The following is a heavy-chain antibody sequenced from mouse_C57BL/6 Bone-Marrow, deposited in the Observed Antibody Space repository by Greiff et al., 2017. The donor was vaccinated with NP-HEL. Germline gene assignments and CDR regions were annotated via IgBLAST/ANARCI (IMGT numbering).Heavy chain of an antibody. CDR1: GYTFTSYG. CDR2: ISPRSGNT. CDR3: ASWPTMGY. J-gene: IGHJ2*01. Sequence: VQLQQSGAELARPGASVKLSCKASGYTFTSYGISWVKQRPGQGLEWIGEISPRSGNTYYNEKFKGKATRTADKSSSTAYMELRSLTSEDSAVYFCASWPTMGYWGQGTTLTVSS. V-gene: IGHV1-81*01. D-gene: IGHD2-10*01.